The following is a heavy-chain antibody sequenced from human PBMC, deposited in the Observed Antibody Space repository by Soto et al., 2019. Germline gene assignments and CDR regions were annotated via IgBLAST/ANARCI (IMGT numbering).Heavy chain of an antibody. Sequence: QVQLQESGPGLVKPSETLSLTCTVSGGSITTHYWSWLRQSPGKGLEWIGFIYYSGITKYNPSLNSRVTLAVDTSKHQFSLDLSSVTAADAAVYSCARDRWLVGTPSGFFDLWGRGTLVTVSS. CDR3: ARDRWLVGTPSGFFDL. J-gene: IGHJ2*01. CDR2: IYYSGIT. V-gene: IGHV4-59*11. CDR1: GGSITTHY. D-gene: IGHD6-19*01.